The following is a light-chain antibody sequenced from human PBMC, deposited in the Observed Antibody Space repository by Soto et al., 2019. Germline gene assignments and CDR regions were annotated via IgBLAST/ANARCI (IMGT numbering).Light chain of an antibody. CDR2: DAS. V-gene: IGKV1-33*01. J-gene: IGKJ4*01. Sequence: DIQMTQSPSSLSAFVGDRVTITCQASQDINIYLNWYQQKPGKAPKLLIYDASNLATGVPSKFSGGGSETDFTFTISSLQPEYIATYYCQQYGNRPLYFGGGTKVESK. CDR1: QDINIY. CDR3: QQYGNRPLY.